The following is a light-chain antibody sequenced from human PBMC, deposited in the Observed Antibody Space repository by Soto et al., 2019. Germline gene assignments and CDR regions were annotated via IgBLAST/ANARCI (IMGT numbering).Light chain of an antibody. CDR1: DVGGYEY. J-gene: IGKJ5*01. Sequence: TQPRSLSGSPGQSVTISCSGTSSDVGGYEYVSWYQQKPGQAPRLLIYGASSRATGIPDRFSGSGSGTDFTLTISRLEPEDFAVYYCQQYGSSPITFGQGTRLETK. CDR3: QQYGSSPIT. V-gene: IGKV3-20*01. CDR2: GAS.